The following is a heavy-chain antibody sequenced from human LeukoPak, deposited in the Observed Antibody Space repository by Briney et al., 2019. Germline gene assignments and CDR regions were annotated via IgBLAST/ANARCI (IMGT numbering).Heavy chain of an antibody. D-gene: IGHD4-23*01. CDR3: ARDRGYGGIFDY. V-gene: IGHV4-59*13. J-gene: IGHJ4*02. Sequence: SETLSLTCTVSGGSISSYYWSWIRQPPGKGLEWIGYFYSSGSTKYSPSLKSRVAISLDTSKNDFSLRLSSVTAADTAVYYCARDRGYGGIFDYWGQGTLVTVYS. CDR2: FYSSGST. CDR1: GGSISSYY.